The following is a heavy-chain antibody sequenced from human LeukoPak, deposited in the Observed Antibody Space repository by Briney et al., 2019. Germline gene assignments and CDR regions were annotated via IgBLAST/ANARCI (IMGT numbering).Heavy chain of an antibody. CDR3: ARESGGANNAFDI. V-gene: IGHV3-7*01. J-gene: IGHJ3*02. Sequence: GGSLRLSCAASGFTFNSYWMNWVRQAPGKGLEWVASINQEGSEKYYVDSVKGRFTISRDNAENSLYLQMNSLRAEDTAVYYCARESGGANNAFDIWGQGTMVTVSS. D-gene: IGHD1-26*01. CDR1: GFTFNSYW. CDR2: INQEGSEK.